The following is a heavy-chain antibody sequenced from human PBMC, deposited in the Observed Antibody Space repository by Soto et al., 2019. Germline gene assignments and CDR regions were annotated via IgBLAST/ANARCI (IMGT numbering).Heavy chain of an antibody. D-gene: IGHD3-3*01. Sequence: EVQLLDSGGGLVQPGGSLRLYYAASGITFSTYAMTWVRQAPGKGLEWVSTIAGTAGGTYYADSVKGRFTVSRDDSKNILYLQMNSLRAEDTAIYYCAKGFGVVLYYFDYWGQGTLVTVSS. CDR1: GITFSTYA. V-gene: IGHV3-23*01. J-gene: IGHJ4*02. CDR2: IAGTAGGT. CDR3: AKGFGVVLYYFDY.